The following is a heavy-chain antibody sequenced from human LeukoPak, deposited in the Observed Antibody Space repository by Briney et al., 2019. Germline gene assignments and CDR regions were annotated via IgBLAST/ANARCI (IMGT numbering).Heavy chain of an antibody. D-gene: IGHD2-2*01. CDR1: GFTFSSYS. CDR3: ARDALFRSSDPGYCSSTSCYWDY. V-gene: IGHV3-21*04. J-gene: IGHJ4*02. Sequence: GGSLRLSCAASGFTFSSYSMNWVRQAPGKGLEWVSSISSSSSYIYYADSVKGRFTISRDNAKNSLYLQMNSLRAEDTAVYYCARDALFRSSDPGYCSSTSCYWDYWGQGTLVTVSS. CDR2: ISSSSSYI.